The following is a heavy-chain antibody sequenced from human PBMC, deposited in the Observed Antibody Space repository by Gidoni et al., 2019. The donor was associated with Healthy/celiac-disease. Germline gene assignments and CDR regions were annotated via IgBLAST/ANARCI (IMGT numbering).Heavy chain of an antibody. Sequence: QVQLQESGPGLVKPSGPLSLTFAVSAGSISSSNWWSWVRQPPGKVLEWIGEIYHSGSTNYNQSLKSRVTISVDKSKNQFSLKLSSVTAADTAVYYCARVPESTNGVCYAFDIWGQGTMVTVSS. V-gene: IGHV4-4*02. CDR3: ARVPESTNGVCYAFDI. J-gene: IGHJ3*02. CDR1: AGSISSSNW. CDR2: IYHSGST. D-gene: IGHD2-8*01.